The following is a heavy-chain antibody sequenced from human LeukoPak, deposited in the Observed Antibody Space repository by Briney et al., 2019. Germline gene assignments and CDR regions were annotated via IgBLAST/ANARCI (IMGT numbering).Heavy chain of an antibody. Sequence: GGSLRLSCAASGFTFTNDAMSWVRQAPGKGLEWVSVISGSGGGTNYADSVKGQFTISRDSSKNTLYLQMNSLRAEDTAVYYCARNDRYSSSPRYYFDYWDQGTLVTVSS. CDR3: ARNDRYSSSPRYYFDY. CDR2: ISGSGGGT. D-gene: IGHD6-13*01. J-gene: IGHJ4*02. V-gene: IGHV3-23*01. CDR1: GFTFTNDA.